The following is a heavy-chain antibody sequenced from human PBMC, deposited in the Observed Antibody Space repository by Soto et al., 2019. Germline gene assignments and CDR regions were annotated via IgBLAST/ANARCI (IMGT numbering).Heavy chain of an antibody. D-gene: IGHD6-13*01. CDR3: ARSPAPYSSRYFEP. CDR1: GDSVSSNSAA. V-gene: IGHV6-1*01. Sequence: SQTLSLTCAISGDSVSSNSAAWNWIRQSPSRGLEWLGRTYYRSKWYNDYAVSVKSRITINPDTSKNQFSLRLTSVTAADTAVYYCARSPAPYSSRYFEPWGLGTLVTVSS. CDR2: TYYRSKWYN. J-gene: IGHJ5*02.